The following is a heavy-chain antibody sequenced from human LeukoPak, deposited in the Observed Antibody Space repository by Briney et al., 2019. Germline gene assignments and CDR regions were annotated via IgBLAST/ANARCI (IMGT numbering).Heavy chain of an antibody. Sequence: SETLSLTCSVSGGSISSSSYYWGWIRQPPGKGLEWIGSICYSGSTYYNPSLKSRVTISVDTSENQFSLKLSSVTAADTAVYYCARAGETYYYGSGSYYKGVHAFAIWGQGTMVTVSS. J-gene: IGHJ3*02. CDR3: ARAGETYYYGSGSYYKGVHAFAI. D-gene: IGHD3-10*01. CDR1: GGSISSSSYY. V-gene: IGHV4-39*01. CDR2: ICYSGST.